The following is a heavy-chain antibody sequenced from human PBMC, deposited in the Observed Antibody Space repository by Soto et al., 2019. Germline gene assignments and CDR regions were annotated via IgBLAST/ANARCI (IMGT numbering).Heavy chain of an antibody. CDR1: GFAFGSNG. V-gene: IGHV3-74*01. J-gene: IGHJ4*02. CDR2: ISQDGAIA. CDR3: LRDQRHWNEFADQ. D-gene: IGHD1-1*01. Sequence: VQLVESGGGLVQPGGSLRLSCAASGFAFGSNGMPWVGQAPGKGLVWVSRISQDGAIATQADSVKGRFTISRDNAKNTLFLQMNSLRADDTAVYYCLRDQRHWNEFADQWGQGTLVTVSS.